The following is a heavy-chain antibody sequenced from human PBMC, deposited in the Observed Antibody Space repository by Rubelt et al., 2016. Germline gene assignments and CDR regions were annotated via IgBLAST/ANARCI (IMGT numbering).Heavy chain of an antibody. CDR3: ARALGTTGIGLLY. V-gene: IGHV1-2*02. CDR2: INPNSGGT. J-gene: IGHJ4*02. CDR1: GYTFTGYY. D-gene: IGHD1-1*01. Sequence: GASVKVSCKASGYTFTGYYMHWVRQAPGQGLEWMGWINPNSGGTNYAQKFQGRVTMTRDTSISTAYMELSRLRSDDTAVYYCARALGTTGIGLLYWGQGTLVTVSS.